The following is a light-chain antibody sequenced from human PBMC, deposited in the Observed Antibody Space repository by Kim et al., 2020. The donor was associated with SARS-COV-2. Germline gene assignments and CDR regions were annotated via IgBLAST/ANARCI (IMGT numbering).Light chain of an antibody. CDR3: QSVV. CDR1: SGSIASNY. CDR2: EDN. Sequence: NFMLTQPHSVSESPGKTVTISCTRSSGSIASNYVQWYQQRPGSAPTTVIYEDNQRPSGVPDRFSGSIDSSSNSASLTISGLKTEDEADYYCQSVVFGGGTQLTVL. J-gene: IGLJ2*01. V-gene: IGLV6-57*04.